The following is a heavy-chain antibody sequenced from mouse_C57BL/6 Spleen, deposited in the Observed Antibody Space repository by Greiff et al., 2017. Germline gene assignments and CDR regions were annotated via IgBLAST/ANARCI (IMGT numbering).Heavy chain of an antibody. V-gene: IGHV1-26*01. D-gene: IGHD1-1*01. CDR1: GYTFTDYY. CDR2: ITPNNGGT. J-gene: IGHJ4*01. CDR3: ARRELRDAMDY. Sequence: EVQLQQSGPELVKPGASVKISCKASGYTFTDYYMHWVKQSPGQSLAWIGGITPNNGGTSYNQKFKGKATLTVDKSSSTAYMELRSLTSENSAVYYCARRELRDAMDYWGQGTSGTVSS.